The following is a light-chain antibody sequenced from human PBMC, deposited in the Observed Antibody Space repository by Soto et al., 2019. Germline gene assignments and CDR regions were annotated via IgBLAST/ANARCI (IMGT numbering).Light chain of an antibody. Sequence: QSALTQPASVSGSPGQSITISCTGTSSDVGGYNYVSWYQQHPGKAPKLMIYEVSNRPSGVSNRFSGSKSGNTASLTISGLQAEDETEYYCSSFTSINTYVFGTGTKVTVL. CDR1: SSDVGGYNY. CDR2: EVS. J-gene: IGLJ1*01. CDR3: SSFTSINTYV. V-gene: IGLV2-14*01.